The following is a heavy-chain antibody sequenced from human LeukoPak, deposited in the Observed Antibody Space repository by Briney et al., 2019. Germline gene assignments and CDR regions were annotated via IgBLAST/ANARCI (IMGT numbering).Heavy chain of an antibody. Sequence: GASLRLSCAASGFTFSNYAMSWVRQAPGKGLEWVSAIVGSGGSTYYADSVKGRFTISRDNPKNTLYLQMNSLRAEDTAVYYCAKWGDYDILTGYYDSDYWGRGTLVTVSS. D-gene: IGHD3-9*01. CDR1: GFTFSNYA. CDR3: AKWGDYDILTGYYDSDY. J-gene: IGHJ4*02. CDR2: IVGSGGST. V-gene: IGHV3-23*01.